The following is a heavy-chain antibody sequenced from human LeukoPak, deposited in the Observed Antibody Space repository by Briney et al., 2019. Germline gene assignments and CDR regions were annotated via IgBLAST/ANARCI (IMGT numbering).Heavy chain of an antibody. CDR1: GFTFSSYS. CDR3: ARGLEVGVVFFDY. J-gene: IGHJ4*02. CDR2: ISSSSSYI. D-gene: IGHD2-8*02. V-gene: IGHV3-21*01. Sequence: GGSLRLSCAAAGFTFSSYSMNWVRQAPGKGLEWASSISSSSSYIYYADSMKGRFTISRDNVKNSLYLQMDSLRAEDTAVYYCARGLEVGVVFFDYWGQGILVTVSS.